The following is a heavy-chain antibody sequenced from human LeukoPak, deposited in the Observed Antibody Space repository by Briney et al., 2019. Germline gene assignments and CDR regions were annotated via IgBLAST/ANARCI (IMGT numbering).Heavy chain of an antibody. D-gene: IGHD5-18*01. Sequence: GWSLTLSCAASVFTFSSYWVSWVRQAPGTGLEGVANIKQDGSEKYHLDPAKGRFTISSDNAQNSLYLQMNSLRAEDTAVYYCARGLNVDTAMGRLGDWGQGTLVTVSS. V-gene: IGHV3-7*01. CDR1: VFTFSSYW. J-gene: IGHJ4*02. CDR2: IKQDGSEK. CDR3: ARGLNVDTAMGRLGD.